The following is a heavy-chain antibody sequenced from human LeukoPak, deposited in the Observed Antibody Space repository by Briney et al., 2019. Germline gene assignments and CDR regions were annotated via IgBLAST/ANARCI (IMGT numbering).Heavy chain of an antibody. CDR2: IYHSGST. CDR1: GYSISRGYD. V-gene: IGHV4-38-2*02. J-gene: IGHJ5*02. CDR3: ARDSPAQWSRYSRGRKRRFGP. Sequence: SGTLSLSCTVSGYSISRGYDWGWTRQPPGKGLGWIASIYHSGSTYYNPSLNSRVTLSVDTSKNTFSLKMSTVSAADTAVYYFARDSPAQWSRYSRGRKRRFGPWGQGTL. D-gene: IGHD6-13*01.